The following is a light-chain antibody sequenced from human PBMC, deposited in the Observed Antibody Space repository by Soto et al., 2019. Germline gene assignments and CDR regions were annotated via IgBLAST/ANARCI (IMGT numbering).Light chain of an antibody. CDR1: SSNVGNNY. Sequence: QSVLTQPPSVSVAPGQTVTISCSGNSSNVGNNYVSWYQHLPGTAPKLLISDNDKRPSGIPDRFSGSKSGTSATLVITGLQTGDEADYYCGTWDSRMRALFGGGTKLTVL. V-gene: IGLV1-51*01. CDR2: DND. J-gene: IGLJ3*02. CDR3: GTWDSRMRAL.